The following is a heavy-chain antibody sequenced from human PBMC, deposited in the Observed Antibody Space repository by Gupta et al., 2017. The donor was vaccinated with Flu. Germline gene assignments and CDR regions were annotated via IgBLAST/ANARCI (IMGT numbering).Heavy chain of an antibody. CDR3: ARYCSGGSCYYVGAPGMDV. V-gene: IGHV1-69*06. CDR1: GGTFSSYA. CDR2: IIPIFGTA. D-gene: IGHD2-15*01. Sequence: QVQLVQSGAEVKKPGSSVKVSCKDSGGTFSSYAISWVRPAPGQGLEWMGGIIPIFGTANYAQKFQGRVTITADKSTSTAYMELSSLRSEDTAVYYCARYCSGGSCYYVGAPGMDVWGQGTTVTVSS. J-gene: IGHJ6*02.